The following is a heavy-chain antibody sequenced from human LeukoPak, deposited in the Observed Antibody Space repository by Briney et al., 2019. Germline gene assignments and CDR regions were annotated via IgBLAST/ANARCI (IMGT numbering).Heavy chain of an antibody. CDR3: ARLRSTNRQTRFDY. Sequence: SETLSLTCTVSGGSISSGSYYWGWIRQPPGKGLEWIGSIYYSGSTYYNPSLKSRVTISVDTSKNQFSLKLSSVTAADTAVYYCARLRSTNRQTRFDYWGQGTLVTVSS. V-gene: IGHV4-39*07. D-gene: IGHD2-2*01. CDR1: GGSISSGSYY. J-gene: IGHJ4*02. CDR2: IYYSGST.